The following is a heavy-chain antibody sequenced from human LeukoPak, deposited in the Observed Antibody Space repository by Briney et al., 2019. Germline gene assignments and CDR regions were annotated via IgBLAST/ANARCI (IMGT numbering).Heavy chain of an antibody. J-gene: IGHJ5*02. V-gene: IGHV4-30-2*01. CDR3: ARVLRLAPAAYNWFDP. Sequence: SQPLSLTCTVSGGSISSGGYYWSWIRQPPGKGLEWIGYIYHSGSTYYNPSLKSRVTISVDRSKNQFSLKLSSVTAADTAVYYCARVLRLAPAAYNWFDPWGQGTLVTVSS. CDR2: IYHSGST. CDR1: GGSISSGGYY. D-gene: IGHD2-2*01.